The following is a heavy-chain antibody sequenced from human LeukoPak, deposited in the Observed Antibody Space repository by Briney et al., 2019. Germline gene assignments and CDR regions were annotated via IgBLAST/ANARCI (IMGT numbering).Heavy chain of an antibody. CDR1: GFTFGDYA. J-gene: IGHJ4*02. V-gene: IGHV3-49*04. Sequence: GGSLRLSCTASGFTFGDYAMSWVRQAPGKGLEWVGFIRSKAYGGTTEYAASVKGRFTISRDDSKSIAYLQMNSLKTEGTAVYYCTRADELLDYFDYWGQGTLVTVSS. D-gene: IGHD1-26*01. CDR2: IRSKAYGGTT. CDR3: TRADELLDYFDY.